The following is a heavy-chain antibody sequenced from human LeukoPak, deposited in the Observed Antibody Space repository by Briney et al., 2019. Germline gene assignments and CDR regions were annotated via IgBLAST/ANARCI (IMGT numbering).Heavy chain of an antibody. CDR3: ARVYTLSFATAAFDY. CDR2: IIPIFGTA. J-gene: IGHJ4*02. V-gene: IGHV1-69*13. D-gene: IGHD2-2*02. CDR1: GGTFSSYA. Sequence: SVKVSCKASGGTFSSYAISWVRQAPGQGLEWMGGIIPIFGTANYAQKFQGRVTITADESTSTAYMELSSLRSEDTAVYYCARVYTLSFATAAFDYWGQGTLVTVSS.